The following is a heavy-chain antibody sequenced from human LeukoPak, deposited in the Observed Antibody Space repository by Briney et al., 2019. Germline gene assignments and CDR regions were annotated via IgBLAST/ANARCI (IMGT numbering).Heavy chain of an antibody. Sequence: PGGSLRLSCAASGFTFSSYAMSWVRQAPGKGLEWVSAISGSGGSTYYADSVKGRFTISRDNSKNTLYLQMNSLRAEDTAVYYCAKDPGGYSSSWYYLYYFDYWGQGTLVTVSS. D-gene: IGHD6-13*01. CDR1: GFTFSSYA. V-gene: IGHV3-23*01. CDR3: AKDPGGYSSSWYYLYYFDY. CDR2: ISGSGGST. J-gene: IGHJ4*02.